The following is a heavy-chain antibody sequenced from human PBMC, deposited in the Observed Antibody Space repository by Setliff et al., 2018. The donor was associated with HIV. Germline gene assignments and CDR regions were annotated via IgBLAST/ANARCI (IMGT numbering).Heavy chain of an antibody. CDR3: ARELPGVCYFDD. CDR2: IDTTGST. CDR1: RYTFSSYY. Sequence: ASVKVSCKASRYTFSSYYLHWMRQAPGQGLERMAMIDTTGSTFYAQTFQGRITMTRDTSTSAISMELNGLTSEDTAVYYCARELPGVCYFDDWGQGTLVTVSA. V-gene: IGHV1-46*01. J-gene: IGHJ4*02. D-gene: IGHD2-21*02.